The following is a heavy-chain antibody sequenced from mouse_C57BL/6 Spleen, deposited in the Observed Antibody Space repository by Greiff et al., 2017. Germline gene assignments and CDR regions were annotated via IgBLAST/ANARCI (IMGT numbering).Heavy chain of an antibody. V-gene: IGHV5-4*03. CDR2: ISDGGSYT. D-gene: IGHD3-1*01. Sequence: DVKLVESGGGLVKPGGSLKLSCAASGFTFSSYAMSWVRQTPEKRLEWVATISDGGSYTYYPDNVKGRFTISRDNAKNNLYLQMSHLKSEDTAMYYCARVGGYHYFDYWGQGTTLTVSS. J-gene: IGHJ2*01. CDR1: GFTFSSYA. CDR3: ARVGGYHYFDY.